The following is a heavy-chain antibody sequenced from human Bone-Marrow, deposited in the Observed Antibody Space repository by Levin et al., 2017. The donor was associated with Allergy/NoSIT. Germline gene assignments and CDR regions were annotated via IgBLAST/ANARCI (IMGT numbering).Heavy chain of an antibody. CDR1: GITFGSYG. J-gene: IGHJ3*02. Sequence: GGSLRLSCAASGITFGSYGMHWVRQAPGKGLEWVAVIWYDGSEKYYADSVKGRFTISRDNSKNTLYLQMNSLRAEDTAVYYCARDKGYCSGGSCYPDDAFDIWGQGTMVTVSS. CDR2: IWYDGSEK. CDR3: ARDKGYCSGGSCYPDDAFDI. D-gene: IGHD2-15*01. V-gene: IGHV3-33*01.